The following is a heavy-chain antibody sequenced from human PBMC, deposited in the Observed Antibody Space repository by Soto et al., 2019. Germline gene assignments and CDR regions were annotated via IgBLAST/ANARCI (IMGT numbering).Heavy chain of an antibody. CDR1: GFTFSSYS. V-gene: IGHV3-21*01. J-gene: IGHJ6*03. CDR3: ARLLGYCSGGSCYYRYYYYYMDV. CDR2: ISSSSSYI. Sequence: EVQLVESGGGQVKPGGSLRLSCAASGFTFSSYSMNWVRQAPGKGLEWVSSISSSSSYIYYADSVKGRFTISRDNAKNSLYLQMNSLRAEDTAVYYCARLLGYCSGGSCYYRYYYYYMDVWGKGTTVTVSS. D-gene: IGHD2-15*01.